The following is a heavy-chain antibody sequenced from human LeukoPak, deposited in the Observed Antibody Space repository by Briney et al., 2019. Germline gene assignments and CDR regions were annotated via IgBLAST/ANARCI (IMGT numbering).Heavy chain of an antibody. Sequence: SVKVSCKASGGTFSSYAISWVRQAPGQGLEWMGGIIPIFGTANYAQKFQGRVTITADESTSTAYMELSSLRSEDTAVYYCARVAYSYGYSYYFDYWGQGTLVTVSS. D-gene: IGHD5-18*01. J-gene: IGHJ4*02. V-gene: IGHV1-69*13. CDR1: GGTFSSYA. CDR3: ARVAYSYGYSYYFDY. CDR2: IIPIFGTA.